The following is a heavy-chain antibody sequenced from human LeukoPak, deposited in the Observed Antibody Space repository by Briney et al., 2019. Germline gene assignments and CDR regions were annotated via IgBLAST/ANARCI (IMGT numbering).Heavy chain of an antibody. Sequence: GGSLRLSCAASGFTFSSYAMSCVRHAPGKGLEWVSAISGSGGSTYYADSVKGRFTISRDNSKNTLYLQMNSLRAEDTAVYYCAKSIGQQLVATYLDYWGQGTLVTVSS. V-gene: IGHV3-23*01. J-gene: IGHJ4*02. CDR2: ISGSGGST. CDR1: GFTFSSYA. CDR3: AKSIGQQLVATYLDY. D-gene: IGHD6-13*01.